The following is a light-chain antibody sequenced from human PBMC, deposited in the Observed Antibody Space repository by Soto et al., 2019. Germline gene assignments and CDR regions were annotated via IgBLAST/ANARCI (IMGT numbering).Light chain of an antibody. CDR1: QSISNW. CDR2: KAS. J-gene: IGKJ4*01. CDR3: QQYNDYSLT. V-gene: IGKV1-5*03. Sequence: DIQMTQSPSTLSASVGDRVTITCRASQSISNWVAWYQHKPGKAPKLLIYKASSLESGVPSRFSGSGSGTEFTLTISSLQTDDFATYYCQQYNDYSLTFGGGTKVDI.